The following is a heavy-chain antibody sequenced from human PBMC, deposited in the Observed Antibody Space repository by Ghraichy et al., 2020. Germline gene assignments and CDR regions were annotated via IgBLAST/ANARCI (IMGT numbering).Heavy chain of an antibody. V-gene: IGHV4-61*02. CDR1: GGSISSGSYY. CDR2: IYTSGST. J-gene: IGHJ3*02. D-gene: IGHD3-3*01. CDR3: ARDPHYDFWSGYLPGAFDI. Sequence: SETLSLTCTVSGGSISSGSYYWSWIRQPAGKGLEWIGRIYTSGSTNYNPSLKSRVTISVDTSKNQFSLKLSSVTAADTAVYYCARDPHYDFWSGYLPGAFDIWGQGTMVTVSS.